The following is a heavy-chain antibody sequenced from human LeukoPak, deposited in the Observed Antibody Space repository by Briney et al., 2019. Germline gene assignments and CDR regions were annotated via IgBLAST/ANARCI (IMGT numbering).Heavy chain of an antibody. CDR3: AKGDSSGYYPFDY. J-gene: IGHJ4*02. D-gene: IGHD3-22*01. CDR1: GFTFSSYG. V-gene: IGHV3-30*02. CDR2: IRYDGSNK. Sequence: PGGSPRLSCAASGFTFSSYGMHWVRQAPGKGLEWAAFIRYDGSNKYYADSVKGRFTISRDNSKNTLYLQMNRLRAEDTAVYYCAKGDSSGYYPFDYWGQGTLVTVSS.